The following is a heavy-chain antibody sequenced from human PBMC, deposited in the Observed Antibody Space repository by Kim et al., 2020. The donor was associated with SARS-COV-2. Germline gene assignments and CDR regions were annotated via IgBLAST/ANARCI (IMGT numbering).Heavy chain of an antibody. CDR3: ARELNMAEYFDL. CDR2: ISYSGST. J-gene: IGHJ2*01. V-gene: IGHV4-39*07. CDR1: GGSVSSSSFL. Sequence: SESLSLTCTVSGGSVSSSSFLWGWIRQPPGKGLDWIGSISYSGSTYYNPSLKSRVTISIDTSKNQLSLKLTSVTAAYTAIYYCARELNMAEYFDLWGRGTLVTVSS.